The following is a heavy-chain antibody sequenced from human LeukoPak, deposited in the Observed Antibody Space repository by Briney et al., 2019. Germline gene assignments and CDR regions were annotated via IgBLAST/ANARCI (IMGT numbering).Heavy chain of an antibody. CDR3: ARATGIAVAGRGFDY. Sequence: GASVKLSCKAAGYTFTTYAMHWVRQAPGQRLEWMGWINAGNGNTKYSQKFQGRITITRNTSASTAYMELSSLRSEDTAVYYCARATGIAVAGRGFDYWGQGTLVTVSS. CDR1: GYTFTTYA. D-gene: IGHD6-19*01. J-gene: IGHJ4*02. CDR2: INAGNGNT. V-gene: IGHV1-3*01.